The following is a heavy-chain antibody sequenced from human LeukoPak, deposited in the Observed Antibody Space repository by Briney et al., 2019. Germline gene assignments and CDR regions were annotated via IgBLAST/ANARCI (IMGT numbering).Heavy chain of an antibody. CDR1: GYSFTSYW. CDR3: ARATTGIRTIDY. D-gene: IGHD1-1*01. Sequence: GESLKISCKASGYSFTSYWIAWVRQMPGKGLEWMGVIYPDDSDSRYSPSFQGLVTISADKSISTAYLQWSSLEASDTAMYYCARATTGIRTIDYWGQGTLVTVSS. CDR2: IYPDDSDS. V-gene: IGHV5-51*01. J-gene: IGHJ4*02.